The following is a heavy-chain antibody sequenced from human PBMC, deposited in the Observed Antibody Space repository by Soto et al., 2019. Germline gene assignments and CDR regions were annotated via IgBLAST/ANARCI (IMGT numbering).Heavy chain of an antibody. CDR3: ARQWDGGSDWYTFDY. CDR1: GASISSYY. D-gene: IGHD6-19*01. CDR2: IYYSGST. Sequence: QVQLQESGPGLVRPSETLSLTCTVSGASISSYYWSWIRQPPGKGLEWIGYIYYSGSTNYNPSLKSRVTISVDTSKNQVSLKLSSVTAADTAVYYCARQWDGGSDWYTFDYWGQGTLVTVSS. V-gene: IGHV4-59*08. J-gene: IGHJ4*02.